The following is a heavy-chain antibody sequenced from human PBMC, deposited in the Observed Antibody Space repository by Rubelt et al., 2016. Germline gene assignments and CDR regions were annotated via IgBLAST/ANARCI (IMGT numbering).Heavy chain of an antibody. CDR2: IYYSGST. V-gene: IGHV4-59*12. J-gene: IGHJ5*02. Sequence: QVQLQESGPGLVKSSETLSLTCTVSGGSISNYYWSWIRQPPGKGLEWIGHIYYSGSTNYNPSLKSRFTISVDTSKNQFSLGLTSVTAADTAVYYCARDRASGSLTAWFDPWGQGTLVTVSS. D-gene: IGHD5-12*01. CDR1: GGSISNYY. CDR3: ARDRASGSLTAWFDP.